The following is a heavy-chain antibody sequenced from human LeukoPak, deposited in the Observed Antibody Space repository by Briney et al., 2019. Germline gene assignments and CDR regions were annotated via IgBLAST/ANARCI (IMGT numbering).Heavy chain of an antibody. CDR1: GFSVSDSY. CDR3: ARGENYYFHTDV. CDR2: LYSGGDT. J-gene: IGHJ6*03. D-gene: IGHD2/OR15-2a*01. Sequence: GGSLRLSCAASGFSVSDSYMSWVRQAPGKGLEWVSILYSGGDTYYSASVRGRFTISRDNSKNTLYLQMNTLSAADTAVYFCARGENYYFHTDVWGKGVTVTVSS. V-gene: IGHV3-66*02.